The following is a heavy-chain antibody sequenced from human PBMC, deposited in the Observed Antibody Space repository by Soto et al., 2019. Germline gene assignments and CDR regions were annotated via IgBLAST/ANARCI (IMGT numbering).Heavy chain of an antibody. CDR2: ISHGGSP. V-gene: IGHV4-30-2*01. CDR1: VGSVSIGVFS. CDR3: ARGPYYYAMDV. Sequence: SETLCITCAFSVGSVSIGVFSWNWIRQPPGQGLEWIGYISHGGSPHYTPSLGSRVSIPVDRSTNVISLNLTSMTPADTAVYFCARGPYYYAMDVWGQGTTVTVSS. J-gene: IGHJ6*01.